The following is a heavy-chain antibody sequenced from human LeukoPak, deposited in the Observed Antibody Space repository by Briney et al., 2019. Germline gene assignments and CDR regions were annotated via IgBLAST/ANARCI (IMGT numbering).Heavy chain of an antibody. J-gene: IGHJ3*02. CDR2: IYYSGST. CDR1: GGSISSGGYY. D-gene: IGHD4-23*01. CDR3: ARDGDEQDYGGNSVAFDI. V-gene: IGHV4-31*03. Sequence: SETLSLTCTVSGGSISSGGYYWSWIRQHPGKGLEWIGYIYYSGSTYYNPSLKSRVTISVDTSKNQFSLKLSTVTAADTAVYYCARDGDEQDYGGNSVAFDIWGQGTMVTVSS.